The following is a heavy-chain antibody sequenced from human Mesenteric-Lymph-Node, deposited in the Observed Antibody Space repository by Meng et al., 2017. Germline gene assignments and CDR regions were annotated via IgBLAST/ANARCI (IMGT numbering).Heavy chain of an antibody. CDR2: ISYDGSNK. J-gene: IGHJ6*02. CDR3: ARDTGYCSSTSCYRKYYYYGMDV. D-gene: IGHD2-2*01. Sequence: GESLKISCAASGFTFSSYAMHWVRQAPGKGLEWVAVISYDGSNKYYADSVKGRFTISRDNSKNTLYLQMNSLRAEDTAVYYCARDTGYCSSTSCYRKYYYYGMDVWGQGTTVTVSS. CDR1: GFTFSSYA. V-gene: IGHV3-30*04.